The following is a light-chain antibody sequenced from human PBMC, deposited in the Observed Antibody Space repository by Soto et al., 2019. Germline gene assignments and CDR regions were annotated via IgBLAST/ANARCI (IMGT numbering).Light chain of an antibody. CDR3: QQYGSSPRT. CDR2: NVS. J-gene: IGKJ1*01. Sequence: EIVLTQSPGTLSLSPGERATLPCRASQSVSSAYLAWYQQKPGQAPRLLIYNVSRRATGIPDRFSGSGSGTDFTLTISRLEPEDFAVYYCQQYGSSPRTFGQGTKVDIK. CDR1: QSVSSAY. V-gene: IGKV3-20*01.